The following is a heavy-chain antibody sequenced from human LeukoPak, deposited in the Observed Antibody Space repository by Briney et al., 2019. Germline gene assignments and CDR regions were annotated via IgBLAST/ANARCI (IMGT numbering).Heavy chain of an antibody. Sequence: SETLSLTCAVSGYSISSGYYWGWIRQPPGKGLEWVGSIYHSGSTYYNPSLKSRVTISVDTSKNQFSLKLSSVTAADTAVYYCARHPNPYYYDSSGYPFDYWGQGTLVTVSS. D-gene: IGHD3-22*01. CDR3: ARHPNPYYYDSSGYPFDY. V-gene: IGHV4-38-2*01. CDR2: IYHSGST. J-gene: IGHJ4*02. CDR1: GYSISSGYY.